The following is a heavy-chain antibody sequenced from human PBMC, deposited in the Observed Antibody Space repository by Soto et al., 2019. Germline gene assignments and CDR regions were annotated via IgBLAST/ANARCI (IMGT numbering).Heavy chain of an antibody. CDR2: INHSGST. V-gene: IGHV4-34*01. CDR1: GGSFSGYY. CDR3: ARGHSRARIAARPLYYGLDV. J-gene: IGHJ6*02. D-gene: IGHD6-6*01. Sequence: ETLSLTCAVYGGSFSGYYWSWIRQPPGKGLEWLGEINHSGSTKYNPSLKSRVTISVDTSKNQFSLKLSSATAADTAVYYCARGHSRARIAARPLYYGLDVWGQGTTVTVSS.